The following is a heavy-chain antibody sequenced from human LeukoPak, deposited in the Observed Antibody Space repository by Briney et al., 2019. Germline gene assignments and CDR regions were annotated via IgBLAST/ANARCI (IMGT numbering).Heavy chain of an antibody. CDR3: ARQGYDMSWFDP. Sequence: SETLSLTCIVSGDSISSTSHYWGWLRQPPGRGLEWIGFMYFSRSNYYNRSLKSRLNISVDASKNQFSLKLSSVTAADTAVYYCARQGYDMSWFDPWGQGTLVTVSS. D-gene: IGHD3-9*01. V-gene: IGHV4-39*01. J-gene: IGHJ5*02. CDR2: MYFSRSN. CDR1: GDSISSTSHY.